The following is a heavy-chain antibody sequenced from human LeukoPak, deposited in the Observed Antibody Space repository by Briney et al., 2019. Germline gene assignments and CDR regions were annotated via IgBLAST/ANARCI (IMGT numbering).Heavy chain of an antibody. Sequence: PGGALRLSCAASGFTFSSYWMSWVRQAPGKGLEWVANIKQDGSEKYYVDSVKGRFTISRDNAKNSLYLQVNSLRAEDTAVYYCAKGLAYSGSYEWDYWGQGTLVTVSS. D-gene: IGHD1-26*01. CDR1: GFTFSSYW. CDR2: IKQDGSEK. V-gene: IGHV3-7*01. CDR3: AKGLAYSGSYEWDY. J-gene: IGHJ4*02.